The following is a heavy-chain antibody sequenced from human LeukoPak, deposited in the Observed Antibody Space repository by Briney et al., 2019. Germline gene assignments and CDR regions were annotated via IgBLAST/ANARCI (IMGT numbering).Heavy chain of an antibody. J-gene: IGHJ4*02. CDR2: IRSSGSTI. D-gene: IGHD6-19*01. V-gene: IGHV3-48*03. CDR1: GFTFRSYE. CDR3: ARDSRQQWLVRGGLDY. Sequence: GGSLRLSCAASGFTFRSYEMNWVRQAPGKGLEWITYIRSSGSTIYYADSVRGRFTISRDNAKNSLSLQMNSLRAEDTAVYYCARDSRQQWLVRGGLDYWGQGTLVTVSS.